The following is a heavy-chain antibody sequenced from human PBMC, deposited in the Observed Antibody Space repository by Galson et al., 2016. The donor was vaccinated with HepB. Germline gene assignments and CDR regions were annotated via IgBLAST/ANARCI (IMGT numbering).Heavy chain of an antibody. Sequence: SETLSLTCTVSGGSISSSSYYWGWIRQSPGKGLEWIGSIYYSGSTFYNPSLKSRVTISVDTSKNQFSLKLTSVTAADTAVFYCARHVGLPDIHYWGQGTLVTVSA. CDR3: ARHVGLPDIHY. J-gene: IGHJ4*02. CDR2: IYYSGST. D-gene: IGHD3/OR15-3a*01. CDR1: GGSISSSSYY. V-gene: IGHV4-39*01.